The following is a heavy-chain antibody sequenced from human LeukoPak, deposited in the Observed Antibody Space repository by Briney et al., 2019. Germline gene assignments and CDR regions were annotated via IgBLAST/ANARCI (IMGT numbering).Heavy chain of an antibody. D-gene: IGHD6-19*01. CDR2: INPNSGDT. CDR1: GYTFTGYY. Sequence: GASVKVSCKASGYTFTGYYMHWVRQAPGQGLEWMGWINPNSGDTNYAQKFQGRVTMTRDTSISTAYMELSRLRSDDTAVYYCARMGYSSGYNWFDPWGQGTLVTVSS. CDR3: ARMGYSSGYNWFDP. J-gene: IGHJ5*02. V-gene: IGHV1-2*02.